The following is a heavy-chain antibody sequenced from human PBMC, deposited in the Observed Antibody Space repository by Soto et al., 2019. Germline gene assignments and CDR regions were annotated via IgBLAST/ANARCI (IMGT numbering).Heavy chain of an antibody. D-gene: IGHD3-22*01. CDR1: GGSISSSSYY. Sequence: SETLSLTCTVSGGSISSSSYYWGWIRQPPGKGLEWIGNVYYGGSTYYNPSLKSRVTISVETSKSQFPLKLSSVTAADTAVYYCAGGDYYHSSGYCFYYYTMDVWGQGTTVTVSS. CDR3: AGGDYYHSSGYCFYYYTMDV. CDR2: VYYGGST. J-gene: IGHJ6*02. V-gene: IGHV4-39*01.